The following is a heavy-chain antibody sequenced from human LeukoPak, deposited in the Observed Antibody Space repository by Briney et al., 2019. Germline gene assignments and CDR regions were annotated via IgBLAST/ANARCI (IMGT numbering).Heavy chain of an antibody. Sequence: GGSLRLSCAASGFTFSSYGMSWVRQAPGKGLEWVSAISGSGGSTYYADSVKGRFTISRDNSKNTLYLQMNSLRAEDTAVYYCAKAPIYDILIGNWYFDLWGRGTLVTVSS. CDR3: AKAPIYDILIGNWYFDL. D-gene: IGHD3-9*01. CDR2: ISGSGGST. J-gene: IGHJ2*01. CDR1: GFTFSSYG. V-gene: IGHV3-23*01.